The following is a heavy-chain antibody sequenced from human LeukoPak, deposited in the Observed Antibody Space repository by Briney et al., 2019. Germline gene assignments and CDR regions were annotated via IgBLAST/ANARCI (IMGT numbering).Heavy chain of an antibody. CDR3: ARLGPGDYALDY. J-gene: IGHJ4*02. CDR2: IYYSGST. Sequence: SETLSLTCAVYGGSFSGYYWSWIRQPPGKGLEWIGSIYYSGSTYYNPSLKSRVTISVDTSKNQFSLKLSSVTAADTAMYYCARLGPGDYALDYWGQGTLVTVSS. D-gene: IGHD4-17*01. CDR1: GGSFSGYY. V-gene: IGHV4-34*01.